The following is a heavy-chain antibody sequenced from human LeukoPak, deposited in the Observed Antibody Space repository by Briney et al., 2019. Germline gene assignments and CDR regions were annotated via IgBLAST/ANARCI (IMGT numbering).Heavy chain of an antibody. Sequence: GGSLRLSCAASGFTFSSYAMSWVRQAPGKGLEWVSAIIGSGGSTYYADSVKGRFTISRDNSKNTLYLQMNSLRAEDTAVYYCAKDLVGDYYYGMDVWGQGTTVTVSS. V-gene: IGHV3-23*01. CDR3: AKDLVGDYYYGMDV. D-gene: IGHD2-8*02. CDR1: GFTFSSYA. J-gene: IGHJ6*02. CDR2: IIGSGGST.